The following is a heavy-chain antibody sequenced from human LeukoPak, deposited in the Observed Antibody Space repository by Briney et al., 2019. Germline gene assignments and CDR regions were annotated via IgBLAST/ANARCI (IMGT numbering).Heavy chain of an antibody. CDR3: AKVGAPYRAMDAFDI. Sequence: PGGSLRLSCAASGFTFSSYGMHWVRQAPGKGLEWVAFIRYDGSNKYYADSVKGRFTISRDNSKNTLYLQMNSLRAEDTAVYYCAKVGAPYRAMDAFDIWGQGTMVTVSS. CDR2: IRYDGSNK. CDR1: GFTFSSYG. J-gene: IGHJ3*02. V-gene: IGHV3-30*02. D-gene: IGHD5-18*01.